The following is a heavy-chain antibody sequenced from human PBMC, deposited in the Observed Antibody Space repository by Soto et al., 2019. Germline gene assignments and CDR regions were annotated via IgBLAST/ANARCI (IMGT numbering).Heavy chain of an antibody. Sequence: QVPLQESGPGLVKPSETLSLTCTDSGGSISRYYWSWIRQPAGKGLEWIGRIYTSGRTNYNPSLNSRVTMSLDTSTNHFSLKLSSVTASYTAVYYCARDLKGNPFDYWGQGTLVTVSS. CDR3: ARDLKGNPFDY. V-gene: IGHV4-4*07. J-gene: IGHJ4*02. CDR2: IYTSGRT. D-gene: IGHD4-4*01. CDR1: GGSISRYY.